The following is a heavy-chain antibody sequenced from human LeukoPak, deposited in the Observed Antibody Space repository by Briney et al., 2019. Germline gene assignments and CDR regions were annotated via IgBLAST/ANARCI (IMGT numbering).Heavy chain of an antibody. Sequence: GGSLRLSCAASGFTFSSYSMNWVRQAPGKGLEWVSYISSNSSTIYYADSVKGRFTISRDNAKNSLYLQMNSLRAEDTAVYYCARSYCSSTSCYRSFDPWGQGTLVTVSS. D-gene: IGHD2-2*01. V-gene: IGHV3-48*04. CDR1: GFTFSSYS. CDR2: ISSNSSTI. CDR3: ARSYCSSTSCYRSFDP. J-gene: IGHJ5*02.